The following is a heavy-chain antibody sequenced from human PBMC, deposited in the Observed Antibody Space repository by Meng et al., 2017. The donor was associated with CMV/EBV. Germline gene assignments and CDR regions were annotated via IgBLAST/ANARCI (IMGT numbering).Heavy chain of an antibody. CDR2: IYYSGST. CDR3: ARDRGDEDPPGWFDP. CDR1: GGSISSYY. D-gene: IGHD1-14*01. V-gene: IGHV4-59*12. J-gene: IGHJ5*02. Sequence: SETLSLTCTVSGGSISSYYWSWIRQHPGKGLEWIGYIYYSGSTKYNPSLKSRVTISVDTSKNQFSLKLSSVTAADTAVYYCARDRGDEDPPGWFDPWGQGTLVTSPQ.